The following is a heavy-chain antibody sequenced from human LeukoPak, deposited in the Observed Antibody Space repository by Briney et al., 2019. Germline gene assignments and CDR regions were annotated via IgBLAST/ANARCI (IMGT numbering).Heavy chain of an antibody. D-gene: IGHD4-17*01. CDR3: ARGGGDYVDAFDI. Sequence: GGSLRLSCAASGFTFSSYSMNWVRQAPGKGLEWVSSISSSSSYIYYADSVKGRFTISRDNAKNSLYLQMNSLRAEDTAVYYCARGGGDYVDAFDIWGQGTMVTVSS. J-gene: IGHJ3*02. CDR1: GFTFSSYS. V-gene: IGHV3-21*01. CDR2: ISSSSSYI.